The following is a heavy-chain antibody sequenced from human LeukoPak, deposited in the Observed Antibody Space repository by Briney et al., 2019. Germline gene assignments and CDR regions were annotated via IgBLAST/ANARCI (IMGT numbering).Heavy chain of an antibody. V-gene: IGHV1-46*03. CDR1: GYTFTSYY. CDR3: TRDEGDCSGGSCYPTRPFDY. D-gene: IGHD2-15*01. J-gene: IGHJ4*02. CDR2: INPSGGST. Sequence: GASVKVSCKASGYTFTSYYMHWVRQAPGQGLEWMGIINPSGGSTSYAQKFQGRVTMTRDMSTSTVYMELSSLRSEDTAVYYCTRDEGDCSGGSCYPTRPFDYWGQGTLVTVSS.